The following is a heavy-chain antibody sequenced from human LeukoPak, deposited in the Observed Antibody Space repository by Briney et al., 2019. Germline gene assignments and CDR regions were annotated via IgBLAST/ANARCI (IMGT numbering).Heavy chain of an antibody. CDR3: ARGSYGDYVRFDY. V-gene: IGHV3-7*01. CDR2: IKQDGSGK. D-gene: IGHD4-17*01. CDR1: GFTFSSYW. Sequence: PGGSLRLSCAASGFTFSSYWMSWVRQAPGKGLEWVANIKQDGSGKYYVDSVKGRFTISRDNAKNSLYLQMNSLRAEDTAVYYCARGSYGDYVRFDYWGQGTLVTVSS. J-gene: IGHJ4*02.